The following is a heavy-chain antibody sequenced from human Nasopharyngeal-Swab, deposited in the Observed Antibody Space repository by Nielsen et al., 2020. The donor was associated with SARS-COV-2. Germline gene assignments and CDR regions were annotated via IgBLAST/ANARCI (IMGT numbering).Heavy chain of an antibody. CDR1: GGTFSSYA. J-gene: IGHJ4*02. V-gene: IGHV1-69*10. CDR2: IIPILGIA. Sequence: SVKVSCKASGGTFSSYAISWVRQAPGQGLEWMGGIIPILGIANYAQKFQGRVTITADKSTSTAYMELSSLRPEDTAVYYCARGDGRYYFDYWGQGTLVTVSS. CDR3: ARGDGRYYFDY. D-gene: IGHD5-24*01.